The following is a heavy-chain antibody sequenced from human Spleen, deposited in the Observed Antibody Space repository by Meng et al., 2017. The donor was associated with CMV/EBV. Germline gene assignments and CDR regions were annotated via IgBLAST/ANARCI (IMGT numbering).Heavy chain of an antibody. CDR3: ARSHDRSNWKPYFDF. V-gene: IGHV1-2*02. CDR2: INSKNGET. Sequence: SGYTFTGYYLYSVRQAPGQGLEWMGWINSKNGETTYVEKFRDRVTMPRDASLATSYMELSSLTSDDTAVYYCARSHDRSNWKPYFDFWGQGTLVTVSS. CDR1: GYTFTGYY. D-gene: IGHD1-1*01. J-gene: IGHJ4*02.